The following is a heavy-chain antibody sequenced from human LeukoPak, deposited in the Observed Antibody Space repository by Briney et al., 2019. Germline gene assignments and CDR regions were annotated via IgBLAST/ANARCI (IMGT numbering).Heavy chain of an antibody. CDR1: GGSISTTNW. Sequence: SGTLSLTCGVSGGSISTTNWWSWVRQPPGKGLEWIGEIYHSGSTNYNPSLKSRVTISVDKSKNQFSLKLKSVTAADTAVYYCATRLLWFGEDKDYWGRGTLVTVSS. V-gene: IGHV4-4*02. D-gene: IGHD3-10*01. CDR3: ATRLLWFGEDKDY. CDR2: IYHSGST. J-gene: IGHJ4*02.